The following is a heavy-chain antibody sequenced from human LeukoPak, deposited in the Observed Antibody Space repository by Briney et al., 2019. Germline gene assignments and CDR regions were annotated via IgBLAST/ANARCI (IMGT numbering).Heavy chain of an antibody. Sequence: PSETLSLTCTVSGGSISSYYWSWIRQPPGKGLEWIGYIYYSENTNYNPSLQSRVTISVDTSTNQFSLKLSSVTAADTAVYYCARVSIGDIYWYFDLWGRGTLVTVSS. J-gene: IGHJ2*01. CDR1: GGSISSYY. V-gene: IGHV4-59*01. D-gene: IGHD2-21*02. CDR2: IYYSENT. CDR3: ARVSIGDIYWYFDL.